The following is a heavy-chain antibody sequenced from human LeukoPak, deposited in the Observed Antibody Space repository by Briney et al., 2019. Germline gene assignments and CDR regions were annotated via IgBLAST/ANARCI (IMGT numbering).Heavy chain of an antibody. J-gene: IGHJ6*03. CDR3: AKEKGRNNYPSMEA. V-gene: IGHV3-43*01. D-gene: IGHD1/OR15-1a*01. CDR2: ITWDGGRT. CDR1: GFNFDDHA. Sequence: PGGSLRLSCAASGFNFDDHAMHWVRQAPGKGLEWLSLITWDGGRTYYADSVKGRFTISRDNSKNSLYLQMNRLTSEDTAFYYCAKEKGRNNYPSMEAWGKGTTVTVS.